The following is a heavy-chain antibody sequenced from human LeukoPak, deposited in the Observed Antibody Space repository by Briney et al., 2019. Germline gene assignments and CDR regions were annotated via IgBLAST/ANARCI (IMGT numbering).Heavy chain of an antibody. CDR3: ASLNIRYCSSTSCKAGDY. Sequence: GGSLRLSCAASGFTFSSYAMSWVRQAPGKGLEWVSAISGSGGSTYYADSVKGRFTFSRDNSNTTLYLQMNSLSAEDTAVYYCASLNIRYCSSTSCKAGDYWGQGTLVTVSS. D-gene: IGHD2-2*01. CDR1: GFTFSSYA. J-gene: IGHJ4*02. V-gene: IGHV3-23*01. CDR2: ISGSGGST.